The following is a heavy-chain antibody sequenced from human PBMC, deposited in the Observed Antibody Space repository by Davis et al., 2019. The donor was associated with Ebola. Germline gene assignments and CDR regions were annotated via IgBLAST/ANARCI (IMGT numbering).Heavy chain of an antibody. CDR3: ARGGSTSPLDY. CDR1: GGSFSDYF. Sequence: PSETLSLTCAISGGSFSDYFWSWIRQSPGKGLEWIGEINRRRKTFYNPSLKSRVTISVDLTKNQFSLNLTAVTPADTAVYFCARGGSTSPLDYWGQGTLVTVSS. CDR2: INRRRKT. V-gene: IGHV4-34*01. J-gene: IGHJ4*02. D-gene: IGHD2-2*01.